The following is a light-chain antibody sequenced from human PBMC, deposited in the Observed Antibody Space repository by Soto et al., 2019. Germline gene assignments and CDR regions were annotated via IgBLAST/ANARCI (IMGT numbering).Light chain of an antibody. V-gene: IGKV1-5*01. CDR1: QSISNW. CDR2: DAS. CDR3: QQYDNYKPPT. Sequence: DIQMTQSPSTLSAFVGDRVTITCRASQSISNWLAWYQQKPGKAPNLLIYDASSLKSGVPSRFSGSGSGTQFTLTINGLQPDDFATYYCQQYDNYKPPTFGGGTKVDIK. J-gene: IGKJ4*01.